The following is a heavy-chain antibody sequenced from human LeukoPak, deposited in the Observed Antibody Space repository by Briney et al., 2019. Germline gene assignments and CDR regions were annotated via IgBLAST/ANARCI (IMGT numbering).Heavy chain of an antibody. Sequence: SETLSLTCTVSGGSIGTYSWNWIRQPPGKGLEWIGYIYYSGTTNYNPSLKSRVTISVDTSKNQFSLKLSSVTAADTAVYYCARVAYSYFDYWGQGTLVTVSS. J-gene: IGHJ4*02. CDR3: ARVAYSYFDY. CDR2: IYYSGTT. CDR1: GGSIGTYS. D-gene: IGHD5-18*01. V-gene: IGHV4-59*01.